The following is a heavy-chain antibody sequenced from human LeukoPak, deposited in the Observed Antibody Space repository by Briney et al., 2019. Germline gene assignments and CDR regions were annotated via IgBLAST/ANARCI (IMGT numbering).Heavy chain of an antibody. V-gene: IGHV3-7*03. D-gene: IGHD6-13*01. CDR1: GFTFRNYW. CDR3: ARHPNSNWDY. CDR2: INEGGNEK. Sequence: GGSLRLSCAASGFTFRNYWMSWVRQVPGKGLEWVVNINEGGNEKNFVDSVKGRFTASRDNAQNSMYLQMNSLRVEETAVYYCARHPNSNWDYWGQGTLVTVSS. J-gene: IGHJ4*02.